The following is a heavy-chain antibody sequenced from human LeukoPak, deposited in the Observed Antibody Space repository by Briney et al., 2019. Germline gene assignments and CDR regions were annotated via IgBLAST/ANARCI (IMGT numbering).Heavy chain of an antibody. CDR2: IIPIFGTA. CDR3: ASRMGKYCSGGSCYAFDY. V-gene: IGHV1-69*06. J-gene: IGHJ4*02. Sequence: SVKVSCKASGGTFSSYAISWVRQAPGQGLEWMGGIIPIFGTANYAQKFQGRVTITADKSTSTAYMELSSLRSEDTAVYYCASRMGKYCSGGSCYAFDYWGQGTLVTVSS. D-gene: IGHD2-15*01. CDR1: GGTFSSYA.